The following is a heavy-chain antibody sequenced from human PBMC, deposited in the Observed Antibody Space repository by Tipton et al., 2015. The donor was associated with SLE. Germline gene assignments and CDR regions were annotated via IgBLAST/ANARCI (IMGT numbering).Heavy chain of an antibody. J-gene: IGHJ6*02. Sequence: TLSLTCTVSTGSISSFYWSWIRQSPGKGLEWIGLIYHSGATNYNPSLMSRVIISIDTSRKQFSLRLHSVTAADTAVYYCARGRYFDSTGFRSEHWFFGMDVWGRGTTVTVSS. D-gene: IGHD3-10*01. CDR2: IYHSGAT. CDR1: TGSISSFY. V-gene: IGHV4-59*01. CDR3: ARGRYFDSTGFRSEHWFFGMDV.